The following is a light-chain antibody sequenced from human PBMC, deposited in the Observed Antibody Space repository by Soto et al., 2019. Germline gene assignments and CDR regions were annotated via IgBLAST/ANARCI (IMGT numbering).Light chain of an antibody. CDR1: SSDVGGYDY. Sequence: QSVLTQPASVSGSPGQSITISCTGTSSDVGGYDYVSWYQQHPGKAPKLMIYDVTNRPSGVSNRFSGSKSGNTASLTISGLQDEDEADYYCISYASINTYVFGTGTKLTVL. J-gene: IGLJ1*01. CDR2: DVT. CDR3: ISYASINTYV. V-gene: IGLV2-14*01.